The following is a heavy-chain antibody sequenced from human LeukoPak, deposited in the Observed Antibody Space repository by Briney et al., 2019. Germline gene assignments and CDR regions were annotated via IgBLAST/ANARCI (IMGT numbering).Heavy chain of an antibody. J-gene: IGHJ5*02. V-gene: IGHV4-34*01. D-gene: IGHD5-12*01. CDR2: INHSGST. CDR1: GGSFSGYY. Sequence: ETLSLTCAVYGGSFSGYYWSWIRQPPGKGREWIGEINHSGSTNYNPSLKSRVTISVDTSKNQFSLKLSSVTAADTAVYYCARTSGYDFNWFDPWGQGTLVTVSS. CDR3: ARTSGYDFNWFDP.